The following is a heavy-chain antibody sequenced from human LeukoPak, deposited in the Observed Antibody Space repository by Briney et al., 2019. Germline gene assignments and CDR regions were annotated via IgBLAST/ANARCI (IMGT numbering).Heavy chain of an antibody. CDR1: GGSISSSSYY. Sequence: SETLSLTCTVSGGSISSSSYYWGWIRQPPGKGLEWIGSIYYSGSTYYNPSLKSRVTISVDTSKNQFSLKLSSVTAADTAVYYCASCKDYYGSGSSDYWGQGTLVTVSS. J-gene: IGHJ4*02. D-gene: IGHD3-10*01. CDR3: ASCKDYYGSGSSDY. V-gene: IGHV4-39*01. CDR2: IYYSGST.